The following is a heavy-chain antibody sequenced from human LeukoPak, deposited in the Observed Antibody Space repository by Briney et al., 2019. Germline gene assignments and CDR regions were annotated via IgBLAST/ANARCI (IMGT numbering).Heavy chain of an antibody. D-gene: IGHD6-13*01. CDR3: ARDRGYSSRNGFDP. J-gene: IGHJ5*02. Sequence: GASVKVSCKPSGGTFSTYTINWVRQAPGQGLEWMVRIIPILGITNYAQKFQGRVTITADKSTNTAYMELSSLRSEDTAVYYCARDRGYSSRNGFDPWGQGTLVTVSS. CDR2: IIPILGIT. V-gene: IGHV1-69*04. CDR1: GGTFSTYT.